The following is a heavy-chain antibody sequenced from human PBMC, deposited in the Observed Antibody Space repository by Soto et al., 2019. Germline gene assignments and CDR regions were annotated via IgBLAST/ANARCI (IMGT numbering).Heavy chain of an antibody. J-gene: IGHJ2*01. CDR3: ARVWWYLGWYFDL. V-gene: IGHV4-30-4*01. Sequence: QVQLQESGPGLVKPSQTLSLTCTVSGGSISSGDYYWSWIRQPPGKGLEWIGYIYYSGSTYYNPSLQRRVTISVDTSQNQFSLKLSSVTAADTAVYYCARVWWYLGWYFDLWGRGTLVTVSS. CDR1: GGSISSGDYY. D-gene: IGHD2-15*01. CDR2: IYYSGST.